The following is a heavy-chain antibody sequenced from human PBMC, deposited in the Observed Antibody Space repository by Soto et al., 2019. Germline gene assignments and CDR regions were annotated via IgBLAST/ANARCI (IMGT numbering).Heavy chain of an antibody. V-gene: IGHV3-9*01. CDR3: TKGRSTSCFAPVDY. Sequence: EVQLVESGGGLVQPGRSLRLSCAASGFIFDDYAMHWVRQAPGKGLEWVSSISWNGGTIVYADSVKGRFTISRDNAKNSLYLQMNSLRTVDTAFYYCTKGRSTSCFAPVDYWGQGTLVTVSS. CDR2: ISWNGGTI. J-gene: IGHJ4*02. D-gene: IGHD2-2*01. CDR1: GFIFDDYA.